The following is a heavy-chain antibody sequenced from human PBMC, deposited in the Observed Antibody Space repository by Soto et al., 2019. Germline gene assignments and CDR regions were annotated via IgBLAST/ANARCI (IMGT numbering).Heavy chain of an antibody. D-gene: IGHD2-15*01. V-gene: IGHV2-70*11. CDR3: ARMKGVVAAPPHYYYYYMDV. J-gene: IGHJ6*03. Sequence: SGPTLVNRTQTRTLTCTSSGFSLSTSGMCVSWIRQPPGKALEWLARIDWDDDKYYSTSLKTRLTISKHTSKNQVVLTMTNMAPVDTATYYCARMKGVVAAPPHYYYYYMDVWAKGTTVTVPS. CDR1: GFSLSTSGMC. CDR2: IDWDDDK.